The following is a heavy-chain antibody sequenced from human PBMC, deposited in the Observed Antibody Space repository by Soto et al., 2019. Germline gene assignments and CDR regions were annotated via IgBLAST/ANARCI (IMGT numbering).Heavy chain of an antibody. D-gene: IGHD3-22*01. CDR3: ARWYDSSGYYLPYYYYYYGMDV. Sequence: GGSLRLSCAASGFTFSSYSMNWVRQAPGKGLEWVSSISSSSSYIYYADSVKGRFTISRDNAKNSLYLQMNSLRAEDTAVYYCARWYDSSGYYLPYYYYYYGMDVWGQGTTVTVSS. V-gene: IGHV3-21*01. CDR2: ISSSSSYI. J-gene: IGHJ6*02. CDR1: GFTFSSYS.